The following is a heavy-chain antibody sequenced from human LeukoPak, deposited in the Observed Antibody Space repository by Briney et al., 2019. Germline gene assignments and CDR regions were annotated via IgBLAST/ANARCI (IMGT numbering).Heavy chain of an antibody. CDR2: IRYDGSNK. CDR3: AFVVVPADDAFDI. Sequence: RPGGSLRLSCAASGFTFSSYGMHWVRQAPGKGLEWVAFIRYDGSNKYCADSVKGRFTISRDNSKNTLYLQMNSLRAEDTAVYYCAFVVVPADDAFDIWGQGTMVTISS. D-gene: IGHD2-2*01. V-gene: IGHV3-30*02. CDR1: GFTFSSYG. J-gene: IGHJ3*02.